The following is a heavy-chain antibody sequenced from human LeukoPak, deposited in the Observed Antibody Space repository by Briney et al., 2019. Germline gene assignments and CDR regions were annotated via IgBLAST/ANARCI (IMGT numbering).Heavy chain of an antibody. D-gene: IGHD3-3*01. J-gene: IGHJ5*02. CDR1: GFTFSSHW. CDR3: AKDASSFLIREFDP. Sequence: GGSLRLSCAASGFTFSSHWMHWVRQAPGKGLVWVSRINSDGSSISYADSVKGRFTISRDNAKNTLYLQMNSLRAEDTAVYYCAKDASSFLIREFDPWGQGTLVTVSS. CDR2: INSDGSSI. V-gene: IGHV3-74*01.